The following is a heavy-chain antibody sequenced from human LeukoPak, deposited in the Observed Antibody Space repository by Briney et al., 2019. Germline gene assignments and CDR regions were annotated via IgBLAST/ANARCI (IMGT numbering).Heavy chain of an antibody. Sequence: GGSLRLSCAASGFTFDDYAMHWVRQAPGKGLEWVSLISGDGASTYYADSVKGRFTISRDNSKNSLYLQMNSLRTEDTALYYCAKDRAPACMVRGAADWGYYYGMDVWGQGTTVTVSS. CDR3: AKDRAPACMVRGAADWGYYYGMDV. D-gene: IGHD3-10*01. J-gene: IGHJ6*02. V-gene: IGHV3-43*02. CDR2: ISGDGAST. CDR1: GFTFDDYA.